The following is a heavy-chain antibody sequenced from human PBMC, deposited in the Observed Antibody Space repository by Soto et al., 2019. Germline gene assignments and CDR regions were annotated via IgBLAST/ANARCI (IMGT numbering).Heavy chain of an antibody. Sequence: GGSLRLSCAASGFTFSSYAMSWVRQAPGKGLEWVSAISGSGGSTYYADSVKGRFTISRDNSKNTLYLQMNSLRAEDTAVYYCAKPGCSSSCCYDYYYHYYMAVWGQGTTVPGSS. J-gene: IGHJ6*03. CDR3: AKPGCSSSCCYDYYYHYYMAV. CDR1: GFTFSSYA. D-gene: IGHD2-2*01. CDR2: ISGSGGST. V-gene: IGHV3-23*01.